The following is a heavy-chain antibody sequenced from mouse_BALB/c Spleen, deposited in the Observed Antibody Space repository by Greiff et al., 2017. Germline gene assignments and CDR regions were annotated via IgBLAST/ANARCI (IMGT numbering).Heavy chain of an antibody. J-gene: IGHJ4*01. D-gene: IGHD2-14*01. CDR2: INPSTGYT. V-gene: IGHV1-7*01. CDR3: ARRGYDGNYYAMDY. Sequence: VQLQQSGAELAKPGASVKMSCKASGYTFTSYWMHWVKQRPGQGLEWIGYINPSTGYTEYNQKFKDKATLTADKSSSTAYMQLSSLTSEDSAVYYCARRGYDGNYYAMDYWGQGTSVTVAS. CDR1: GYTFTSYW.